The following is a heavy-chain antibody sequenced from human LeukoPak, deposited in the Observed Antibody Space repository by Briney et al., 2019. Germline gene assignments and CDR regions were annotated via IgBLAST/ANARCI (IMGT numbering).Heavy chain of an antibody. Sequence: SETLSLTCTVSGGSISSYYWSWIRQPPGKGLEWIGYIYYSGSTNYNPSLKSRVTISVDTSKNQFSLKLSSVTAADTAVYYCARRAERYSSSWYDYWGQGTLVTVSS. CDR3: ARRAERYSSSWYDY. D-gene: IGHD6-13*01. V-gene: IGHV4-59*08. J-gene: IGHJ4*02. CDR2: IYYSGST. CDR1: GGSISSYY.